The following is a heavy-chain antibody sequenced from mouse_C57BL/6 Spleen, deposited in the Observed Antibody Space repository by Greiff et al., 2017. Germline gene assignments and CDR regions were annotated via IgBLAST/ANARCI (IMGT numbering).Heavy chain of an antibody. J-gene: IGHJ4*01. V-gene: IGHV1-82*01. CDR1: GYAFSSSW. CDR3: RGEYAMDY. Sequence: VQLQESGPELVKPGASVKLSCKASGYAFSSSWMNWVKQRPGKGLEWIGRIYPGDGDTNYNGKFKGKATLTADKSSSTAYMQLSSLTSEDSAVYFCRGEYAMDYWGQGTSVTVSS. CDR2: IYPGDGDT.